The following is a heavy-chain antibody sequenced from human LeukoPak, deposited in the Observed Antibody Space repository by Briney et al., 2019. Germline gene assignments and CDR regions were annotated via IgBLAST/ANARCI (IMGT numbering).Heavy chain of an antibody. J-gene: IGHJ6*03. V-gene: IGHV3-23*01. Sequence: PGGSLRLSCAASGFTFSSYAMSWVRQAPGKGLEWVSGISGNGGSPYYADSVKGRVTISRDNSKNTLYLQTNSLRAEDTALYYCAKIVGATNYYMDVWGKGTTVTISS. CDR3: AKIVGATNYYMDV. CDR1: GFTFSSYA. CDR2: ISGNGGSP. D-gene: IGHD1-26*01.